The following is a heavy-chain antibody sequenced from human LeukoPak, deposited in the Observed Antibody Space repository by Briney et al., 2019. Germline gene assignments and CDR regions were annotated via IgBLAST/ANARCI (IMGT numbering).Heavy chain of an antibody. CDR3: ARDRYSGYSEINWFDP. CDR2: INPNSGGT. D-gene: IGHD5-12*01. V-gene: IGHV1-2*02. CDR1: GYTFTGYY. Sequence: GASVKVSCKASGYTFTGYYMHWVRQAPGQGLEWMGWINPNSGGTNYAQTFQGRVTMTRDTSISTAYMELSGLRSDDTAVYYCARDRYSGYSEINWFDPWGQGTLVTVSS. J-gene: IGHJ5*02.